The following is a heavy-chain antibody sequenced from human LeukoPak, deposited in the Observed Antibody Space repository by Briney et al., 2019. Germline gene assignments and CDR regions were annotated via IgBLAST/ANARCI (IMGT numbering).Heavy chain of an antibody. CDR2: ISSSSSYI. CDR3: VVESIAAAEA. CDR1: GFTFSSYS. Sequence: GGSLRLSCAASGFTFSSYSMNWVRQAPGKGLEWVSSISSSSSYIYYADSVKGRFTISRDNAKNPLYLQMNSLRAEDTAVYYCVVESIAAAEAWGQGTLVTVSS. J-gene: IGHJ5*02. D-gene: IGHD6-13*01. V-gene: IGHV3-21*01.